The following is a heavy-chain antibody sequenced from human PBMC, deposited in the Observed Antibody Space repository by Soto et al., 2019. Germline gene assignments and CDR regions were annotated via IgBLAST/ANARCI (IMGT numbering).Heavy chain of an antibody. V-gene: IGHV3-72*01. J-gene: IGHJ4*02. D-gene: IGHD2-21*02. CDR2: IRNKKNSYTT. CDR1: GFTFSDHY. Sequence: GGSLRLSCAASGFTFSDHYMDWVRQAPGKGLEWVGRIRNKKNSYTTDYAASVNGRFSISRDDSKNSLFLQMNSLKTEDTAVYYCARDRVVVTAICDYWGQGTLVTVYS. CDR3: ARDRVVVTAICDY.